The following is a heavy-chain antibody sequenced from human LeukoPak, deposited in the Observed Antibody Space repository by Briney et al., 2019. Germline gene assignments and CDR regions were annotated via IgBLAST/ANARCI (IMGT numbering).Heavy chain of an antibody. V-gene: IGHV4-59*08. CDR2: IYYGGST. J-gene: IGHJ4*02. CDR3: ARGNDY. CDR1: GASLNISY. Sequence: TSETLSLTCTVSGASLNISYWSWIRQPPGKGLEWIGYIYYGGSTNYDPSLKSRVTISVDTSTNQVSLKLSSVTAADTAVYYCARGNDYWGQGTLVTVSS.